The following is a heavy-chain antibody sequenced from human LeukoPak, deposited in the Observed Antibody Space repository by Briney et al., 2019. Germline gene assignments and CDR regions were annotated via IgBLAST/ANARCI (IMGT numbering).Heavy chain of an antibody. CDR2: ISSSSSYI. CDR1: GFTFSSYS. D-gene: IGHD2-21*02. Sequence: GGSLRLSCAASGFTFSSYSMNWVRQAPGKGLEWVSSISSSSSYIYYADSVKGRFTISRDNAKNSLYLQMNSLRAEDTAVYYCARGAYCGGDCYPHFDYWGQGTLVTVPS. CDR3: ARGAYCGGDCYPHFDY. J-gene: IGHJ4*02. V-gene: IGHV3-21*01.